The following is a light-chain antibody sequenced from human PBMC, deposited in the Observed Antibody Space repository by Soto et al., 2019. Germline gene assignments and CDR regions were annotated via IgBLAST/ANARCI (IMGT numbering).Light chain of an antibody. CDR3: HQYKSYSPYT. Sequence: EIQMTQSPPTLAASIGERVTITCRASQTISSSLAWYQQKAGQAPKLLIYGASSLESGVPSRFSGTGSGTEFTLTISRLQPDHFATYYCHQYKSYSPYTFGQGTRLEIK. J-gene: IGKJ5*01. V-gene: IGKV1-5*01. CDR2: GAS. CDR1: QTISSS.